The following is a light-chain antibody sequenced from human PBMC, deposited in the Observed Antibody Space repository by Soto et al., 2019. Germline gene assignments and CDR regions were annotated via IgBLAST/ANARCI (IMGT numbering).Light chain of an antibody. Sequence: QAVVTQPPSVSGAPGQRVTISCTGSSSNIGAGYDVQWYQQLPGTAPTLLIYANSNRPSGVPDRFSGSKSGTSASLAITGLQAEDEADFYCQSYDSSLSGYVFGSGTKLTVL. J-gene: IGLJ1*01. V-gene: IGLV1-40*01. CDR1: SSNIGAGYD. CDR2: ANS. CDR3: QSYDSSLSGYV.